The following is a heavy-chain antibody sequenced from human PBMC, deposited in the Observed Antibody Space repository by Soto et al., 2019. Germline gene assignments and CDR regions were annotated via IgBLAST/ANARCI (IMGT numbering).Heavy chain of an antibody. V-gene: IGHV3-21*01. Sequence: HGGSLRLSCAASGFTFSSYSMNWVRQAPGKGLEWVSSISSSSSYIYYADSVKGRFTISRDNAKNSLYLQMNSLRAEDTAVYYCASRRSSSQALDYWGQGTLVAVSS. CDR3: ASRRSSSQALDY. CDR1: GFTFSSYS. CDR2: ISSSSSYI. J-gene: IGHJ4*02. D-gene: IGHD6-6*01.